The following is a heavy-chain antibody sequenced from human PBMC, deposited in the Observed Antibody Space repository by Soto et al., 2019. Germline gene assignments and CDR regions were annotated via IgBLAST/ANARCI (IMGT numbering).Heavy chain of an antibody. D-gene: IGHD3-22*01. CDR3: AKDGADYYDSSGYFVDY. CDR1: GFTFSSYA. Sequence: GGSLRLSCAASGFTFSSYAMSWVRQAPGKGLEWVSAISGNGADTSYADSVRGRFTISRDNSKDTLSLQMNSLRAEDTAVYYCAKDGADYYDSSGYFVDYWGQGTLVTVSS. V-gene: IGHV3-23*01. CDR2: ISGNGADT. J-gene: IGHJ4*02.